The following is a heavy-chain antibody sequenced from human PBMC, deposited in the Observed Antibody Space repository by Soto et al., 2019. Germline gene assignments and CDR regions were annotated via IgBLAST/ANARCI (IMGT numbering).Heavy chain of an antibody. Sequence: GGSLRLSCAASGFTLMNSRMSWVRQAPGKGLEWVANIKQDGSDTYYVDSVKGRFTISRDNAKNSLYLQMNSLRAEDTAVYYCATDLGTTMARHWGQGTLVTVSS. J-gene: IGHJ4*02. D-gene: IGHD1-1*01. V-gene: IGHV3-7*04. CDR2: IKQDGSDT. CDR3: ATDLGTTMARH. CDR1: GFTLMNSR.